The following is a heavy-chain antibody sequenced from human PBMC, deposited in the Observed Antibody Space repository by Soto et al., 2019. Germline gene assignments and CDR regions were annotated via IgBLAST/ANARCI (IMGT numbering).Heavy chain of an antibody. D-gene: IGHD3-3*01. CDR2: ISAYNGNT. Sequence: ASVKVSCKASGYTFTSYGISWVRQAPGQGLEWMGWISAYNGNTNYAQEPQGRVTMTTDTSTSTAYMELRSLGSDDTAVYYRARVKNYDFWSGYSPYGMDVWGQGTTVTVSS. CDR1: GYTFTSYG. V-gene: IGHV1-18*04. CDR3: ARVKNYDFWSGYSPYGMDV. J-gene: IGHJ6*02.